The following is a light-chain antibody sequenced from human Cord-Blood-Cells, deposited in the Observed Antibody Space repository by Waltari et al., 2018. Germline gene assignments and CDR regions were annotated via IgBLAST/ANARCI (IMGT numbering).Light chain of an antibody. V-gene: IGKV3-11*01. CDR3: QQRSNWPPT. J-gene: IGKJ3*01. CDR1: QSVSSY. CDR2: DAS. Sequence: EIVLTQSPATLSLSPGESATLSCRASQSVSSYLALYQQKPGPAPRLLIYDASNRATGIPARFSGSGSGTDFTLTISSLEPEDFAVYYCQQRSNWPPTFGPGTKVDIK.